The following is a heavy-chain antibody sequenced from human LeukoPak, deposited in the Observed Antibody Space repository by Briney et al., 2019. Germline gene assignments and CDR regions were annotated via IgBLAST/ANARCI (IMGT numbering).Heavy chain of an antibody. D-gene: IGHD2-21*02. CDR2: ISSKGGST. Sequence: PGRSLRLSCAASRFTFSSYAMHWVRQAPGKGLEYVSGISSKGGSTYYANSVKGRFTISRDNSKNTLYLQMGSLRAEDMAVYYCARGSYCGGDCYLYGMDVWGQGTTVTVSS. V-gene: IGHV3-64*01. J-gene: IGHJ6*02. CDR1: RFTFSSYA. CDR3: ARGSYCGGDCYLYGMDV.